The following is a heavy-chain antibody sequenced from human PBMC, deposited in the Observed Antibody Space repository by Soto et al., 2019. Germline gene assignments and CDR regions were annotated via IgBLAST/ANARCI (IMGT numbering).Heavy chain of an antibody. CDR3: ASSAKFDP. J-gene: IGHJ5*02. D-gene: IGHD6-25*01. V-gene: IGHV1-69*02. CDR2: IIPILGIA. Sequence: QVQLVQSGAEVKKPGSSVKVCCKASGGTFSSYTISWVRQAPGQGLEWMGRIIPILGIANYAQKFQGRVTSTADKATSTADMEQSSLRSEDTAVYYCASSAKFDPWGQGTLVTVSA. CDR1: GGTFSSYT.